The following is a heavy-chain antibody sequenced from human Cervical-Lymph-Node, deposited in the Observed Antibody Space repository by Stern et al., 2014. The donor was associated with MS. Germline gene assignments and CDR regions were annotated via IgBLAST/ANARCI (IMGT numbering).Heavy chain of an antibody. CDR3: ARGKSIAGRAYFYYGLDV. D-gene: IGHD6-6*01. CDR1: GDSITSYY. Sequence: VQLVESGPGLAKTSETLSLTCTVSGDSITSYYWSWIRQPPGKGLEFIGYTYYSGSTNYNPPLKSRVTISLDTPQNPTSLGLDTVTAADTAVYFCARGKSIAGRAYFYYGLDVWGQGTTVTVSS. J-gene: IGHJ6*02. V-gene: IGHV4-59*08. CDR2: TYYSGST.